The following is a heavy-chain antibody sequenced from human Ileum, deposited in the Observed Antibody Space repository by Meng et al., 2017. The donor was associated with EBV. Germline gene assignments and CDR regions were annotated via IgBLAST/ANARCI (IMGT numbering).Heavy chain of an antibody. CDR1: GFTFNNYW. CDR3: ARGAGGFDY. CDR2: IINDGSTT. V-gene: IGHV3-74*01. J-gene: IGHJ4*02. D-gene: IGHD2-15*01. Sequence: LVESGGGFVQPGWSLRLPCAASGFTFNNYWMHWVRQAPGKGLVWVSHIINDGSTTSYTDSVKGRFTISRDNAKNTVYLQMNSLRAEDTAVYYCARGAGGFDYWGQGILVTVSS.